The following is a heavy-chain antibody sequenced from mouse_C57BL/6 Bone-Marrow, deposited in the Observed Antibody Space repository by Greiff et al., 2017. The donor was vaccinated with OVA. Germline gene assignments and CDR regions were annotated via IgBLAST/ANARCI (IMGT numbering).Heavy chain of an antibody. CDR2: ISDVGSYT. CDR3: ARDREAVRAMDY. V-gene: IGHV5-4*01. J-gene: IGHJ4*01. CDR1: GFTFSSYA. D-gene: IGHD1-1*01. Sequence: EVQRVESGGGLVKPGGSLKLSCAASGFTFSSYAMSWVRQTPEKRLEWVATISDVGSYTSYPDTVKGRCTSSRENAKNNLYWQMSHLKSEDTAMYYCARDREAVRAMDYWGQGTSVTVSS.